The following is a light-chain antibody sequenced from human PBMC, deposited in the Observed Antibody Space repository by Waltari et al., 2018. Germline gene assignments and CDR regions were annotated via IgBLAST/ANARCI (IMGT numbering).Light chain of an antibody. Sequence: DIQMTQSPTSLSASVGDRVTITCQASQDISNYLNWHQQKPGKAPKLLIYDASNLEIGVPSTFTGSGSGTDFTFTISSLQPEDIATYYCQQYDNFPATFGGGTKVEIK. CDR2: DAS. V-gene: IGKV1-33*01. CDR3: QQYDNFPAT. CDR1: QDISNY. J-gene: IGKJ4*01.